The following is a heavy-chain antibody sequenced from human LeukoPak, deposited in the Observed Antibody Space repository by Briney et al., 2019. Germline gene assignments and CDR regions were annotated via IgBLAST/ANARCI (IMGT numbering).Heavy chain of an antibody. V-gene: IGHV3-74*01. J-gene: IGHJ6*03. CDR1: GFTFSAYW. Sequence: GGSLRLSCAASGFTFSAYWIDWVRQGPGKGLVWVARINSDGSDIDYADSVKGRFTISGDSAKNTVYLQMNSLRVEDTGVYYCAREAGYMDVWGKGTTVIVSS. CDR3: AREAGYMDV. CDR2: INSDGSDI.